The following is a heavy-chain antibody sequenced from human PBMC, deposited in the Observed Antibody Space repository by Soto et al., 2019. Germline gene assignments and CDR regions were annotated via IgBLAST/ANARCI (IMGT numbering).Heavy chain of an antibody. CDR2: IYYNGST. CDR1: GGSISSGDYY. V-gene: IGHV4-30-4*01. Sequence: QVQLQDSGPGLVKPSQTLPLTCSVSGGSISSGDYYWSWIRQPPGKGLEWIGYIYYNGSTYYNPSLKSRVTISIDRPKNQFSLKLSSVTAADTAVYYCARDWYSSSAGFDYWGQGTLVTVSS. J-gene: IGHJ4*02. D-gene: IGHD6-6*01. CDR3: ARDWYSSSAGFDY.